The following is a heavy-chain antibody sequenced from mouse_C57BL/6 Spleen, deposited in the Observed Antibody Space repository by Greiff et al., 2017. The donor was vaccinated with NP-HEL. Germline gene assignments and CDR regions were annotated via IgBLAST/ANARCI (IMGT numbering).Heavy chain of an antibody. V-gene: IGHV5-6*02. CDR1: GFTFSSYG. CDR2: ISSGGSYT. J-gene: IGHJ4*01. Sequence: DVMLVESGGDLVKPGGSLKLSCAASGFTFSSYGMSWVRQTPDKRLEWVATISSGGSYTYYPDSVKGRFTISRDNAKNTLYLQMSSLKSEDTAMYYCARTAQDYYAMDYWGQGTSVTVSS. CDR3: ARTAQDYYAMDY. D-gene: IGHD3-2*02.